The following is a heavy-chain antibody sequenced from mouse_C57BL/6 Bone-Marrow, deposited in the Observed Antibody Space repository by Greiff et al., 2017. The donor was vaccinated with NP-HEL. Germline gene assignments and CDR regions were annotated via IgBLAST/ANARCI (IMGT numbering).Heavy chain of an antibody. CDR3: ARGQNYYGSSIDY. CDR1: GYTFTSYG. J-gene: IGHJ2*01. Sequence: VQLQQSGAELARPGASVKLSCKASGYTFTSYGISWVKQRTGQGLEWIGEIYPRSGNTYYNEKFQGKATLTADKSSSTAYMELRSLTSEDTAVYFCARGQNYYGSSIDYWGKGTTLTVSS. D-gene: IGHD1-1*01. V-gene: IGHV1-81*01. CDR2: IYPRSGNT.